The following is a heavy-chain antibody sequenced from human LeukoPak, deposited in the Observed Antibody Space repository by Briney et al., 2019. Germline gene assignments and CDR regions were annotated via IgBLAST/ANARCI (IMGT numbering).Heavy chain of an antibody. Sequence: GRSLRLSFAASGFTFSSYGMRWVRQAPGKGLEWVAVIWYDASTTYYADSVNGRFAIYRDNSKNTLYLQLNSLRAEDTAVSYCARSPFYYYYYYMDVWGKGTTVTVSS. CDR1: GFTFSSYG. CDR3: ARSPFYYYYYYMDV. V-gene: IGHV3-33*01. J-gene: IGHJ6*03. CDR2: IWYDASTT.